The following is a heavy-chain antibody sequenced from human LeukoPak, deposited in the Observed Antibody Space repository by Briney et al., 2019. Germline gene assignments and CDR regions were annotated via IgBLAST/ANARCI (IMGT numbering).Heavy chain of an antibody. CDR2: INNVGSHI. CDR3: ARDPTQYLRYGYFDY. V-gene: IGHV3-21*01. Sequence: PGGSLRLSCAASGFTFSSSAMNWVRQAPGKGLEWVSSINNVGSHIYYAGSVRGRFTISRDNAKNLLCLQMDSLRAEDTAVYYCARDPTQYLRYGYFDYWGQGTLVTVSS. D-gene: IGHD4-11*01. J-gene: IGHJ4*02. CDR1: GFTFSSSA.